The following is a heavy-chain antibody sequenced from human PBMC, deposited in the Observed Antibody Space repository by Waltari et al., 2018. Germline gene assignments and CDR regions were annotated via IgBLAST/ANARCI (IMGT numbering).Heavy chain of an antibody. J-gene: IGHJ4*02. D-gene: IGHD3-3*01. CDR2: MWFDGTSK. Sequence: QVQLVESGGGVVQPGRSLRLSCAASGFTFSSYAMHWVRQAPGKGLETVSGMWFDGTSKYYADSVKGRFTASRDNSKNTLYLQMDSLRAEDTAVYYCGRDFFGSVDYWGQGTLVTVSS. CDR3: GRDFFGSVDY. CDR1: GFTFSSYA. V-gene: IGHV3-33*01.